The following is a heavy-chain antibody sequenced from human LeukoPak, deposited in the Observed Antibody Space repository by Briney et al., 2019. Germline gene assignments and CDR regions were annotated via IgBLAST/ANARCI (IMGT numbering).Heavy chain of an antibody. CDR2: IIPIFRTA. CDR1: GGTFSSYG. V-gene: IGHV1-69*13. J-gene: IGHJ4*02. CDR3: ARSQRAGYNVYHFNY. D-gene: IGHD5-24*01. Sequence: SVKVSCKASGGTFSSYGVSWVRQAPGQGLEWMGGIIPIFRTATYAQKFRGRVTITADESMCTAYMELSSLRSEDTAVYYCARSQRAGYNVYHFNYWGQGTLVTVSS.